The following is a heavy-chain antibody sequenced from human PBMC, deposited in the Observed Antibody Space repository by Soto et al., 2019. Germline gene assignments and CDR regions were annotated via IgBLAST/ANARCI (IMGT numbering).Heavy chain of an antibody. CDR3: AREGYSYGYVWFDP. CDR1: GGSVSSGGYY. Sequence: PSETLSLTCTASGGSVSSGGYYWSWIRQPPGKGLEWIGYIYYSGSTNYNPSLKSRVTISVDTSKNQFSLKLSSVTAADTAVYYCAREGYSYGYVWFDPWGQGTLVTVSS. D-gene: IGHD5-18*01. J-gene: IGHJ5*02. V-gene: IGHV4-61*08. CDR2: IYYSGST.